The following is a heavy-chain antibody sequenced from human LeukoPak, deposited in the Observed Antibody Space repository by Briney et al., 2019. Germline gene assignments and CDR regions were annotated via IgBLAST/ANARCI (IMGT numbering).Heavy chain of an antibody. CDR1: GGSISSNTYY. CDR2: ISYSGST. CDR3: ARHGIVGATAWFDP. Sequence: PSETLSLTCTVSGGSISSNTYYWGWIRQPPGKGLEWIGSISYSGSTYYNPSLKSRVTISVDTSKNQFSLKLTSVTAADTAVYYCARHGIVGATAWFDPWGQGTLVPVSS. J-gene: IGHJ5*02. V-gene: IGHV4-39*01. D-gene: IGHD1-26*01.